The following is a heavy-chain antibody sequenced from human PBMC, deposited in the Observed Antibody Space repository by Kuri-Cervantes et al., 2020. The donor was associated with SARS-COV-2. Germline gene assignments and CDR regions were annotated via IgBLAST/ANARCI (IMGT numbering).Heavy chain of an antibody. J-gene: IGHJ4*02. CDR1: GFTFSSYG. V-gene: IGHV3-23*01. D-gene: IGHD2-2*02. CDR2: ISGSGGST. CDR3: AKDREVVPAAIGDYFDY. Sequence: GESLKISCAASGFTFSSYGMHWVRQAPGKGLEWVSAISGSGGSTYYADSVKGRFTISRDNSKNTLYLQMNSLRAEDTAVYYCAKDREVVPAAIGDYFDYWGQGTLVTVSS.